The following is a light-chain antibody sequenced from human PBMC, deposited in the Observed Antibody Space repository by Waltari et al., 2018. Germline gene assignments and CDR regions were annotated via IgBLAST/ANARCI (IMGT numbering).Light chain of an antibody. CDR3: CSYTSSDSYV. CDR2: DVT. V-gene: IGLV2-14*03. CDR1: SSDIGAYAF. Sequence: QSALTQPASVSGSPGQSITISCTGTSSDIGAYAFVSWYQQHPGKAPKVVISDVTNRPSGASHRFSASKSGNTASLTISALQAEDEADYYCCSYTSSDSYVFGPGTKVTV. J-gene: IGLJ1*01.